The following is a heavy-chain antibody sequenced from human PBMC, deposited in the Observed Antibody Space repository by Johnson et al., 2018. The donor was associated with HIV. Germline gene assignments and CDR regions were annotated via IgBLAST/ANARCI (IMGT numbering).Heavy chain of an antibody. CDR1: GFTFSSYG. Sequence: EVQLVESGGGVVQPGGSLRLSCAASGFTFSSYGMHWVRQAPGKVLVWVSRINSDGSSTSYADSVKGRFTISRDNAKNSLYLQMNSLRAEDTAVYYCARDDTGYSSSFDAFDIWGQGTKVIVSS. J-gene: IGHJ3*02. CDR2: INSDGSST. V-gene: IGHV3-74*01. D-gene: IGHD6-13*01. CDR3: ARDDTGYSSSFDAFDI.